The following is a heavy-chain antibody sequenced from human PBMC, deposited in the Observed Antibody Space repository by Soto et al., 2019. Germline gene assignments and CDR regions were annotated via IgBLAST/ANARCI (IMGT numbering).Heavy chain of an antibody. D-gene: IGHD5-12*01. Sequence: GGSLRLSCAASGFTFSSYGMHWVRQAPGKGLEWVAVISYDGSNKYYADSVKGRFTISRDNSKNTLYLQMNSLRAEDTAVYYCAKGEVLWLRSVDYWGKGTLVTVSS. CDR2: ISYDGSNK. V-gene: IGHV3-30*18. CDR1: GFTFSSYG. CDR3: AKGEVLWLRSVDY. J-gene: IGHJ4*02.